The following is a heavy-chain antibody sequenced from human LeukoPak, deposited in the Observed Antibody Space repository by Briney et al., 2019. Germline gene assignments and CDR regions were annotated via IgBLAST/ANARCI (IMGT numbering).Heavy chain of an antibody. CDR1: GFTFSDHY. J-gene: IGHJ6*02. V-gene: IGHV3-23*01. CDR2: ISGSGGST. CDR3: AKGNIWFGEKYGMDV. D-gene: IGHD3-10*01. Sequence: PGGSLRLSCAASGFTFSDHYMDWVRQAPGKGLEWVSAISGSGGSTYYADSVKGRFTISRDNSKNTLYLQMNSLRAEDTAVYYCAKGNIWFGEKYGMDVWGQGTTVTVSS.